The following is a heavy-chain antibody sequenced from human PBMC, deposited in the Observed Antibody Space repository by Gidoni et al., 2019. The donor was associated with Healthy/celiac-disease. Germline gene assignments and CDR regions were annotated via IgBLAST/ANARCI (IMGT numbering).Heavy chain of an antibody. J-gene: IGHJ4*02. D-gene: IGHD6-6*01. CDR1: GFTFSSHA. Sequence: EVQLVESGGGLVQPGGSLRLSCSAPGFTFSSHAMHWVRQAPGKGLEYVSAISSNGGSTYYADSVKGRFTISRDNSKNTLYLQMSSLRAEDTAVYYCVKGEYSSSSMDYWGQGTLVTVSS. CDR3: VKGEYSSSSMDY. CDR2: ISSNGGST. V-gene: IGHV3-64D*06.